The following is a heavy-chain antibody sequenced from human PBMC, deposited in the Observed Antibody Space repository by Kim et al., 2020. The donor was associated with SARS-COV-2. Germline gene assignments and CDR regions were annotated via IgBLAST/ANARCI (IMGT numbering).Heavy chain of an antibody. J-gene: IGHJ6*03. CDR3: ARDRAVVTPYYYYYMDV. V-gene: IGHV3-11*01. Sequence: VKGRFTISRDNAKNSLYLQMNSLRAEDTAVYYCARDRAVVTPYYYYYMDVWGKGTTVTVSS. D-gene: IGHD2-21*02.